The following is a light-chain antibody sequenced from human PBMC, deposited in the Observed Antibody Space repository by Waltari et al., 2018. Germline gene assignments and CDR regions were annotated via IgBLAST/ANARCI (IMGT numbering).Light chain of an antibody. CDR2: AAS. CDR1: RTANRF. Sequence: DIHVAQSPSSLSASVGDTVTIPCRTSRTANRFLNWYQHKPGKAPKLLIFAASILQTGAPSRFSGSGSGTDFTLNISSLQPEDFATYYCQQSYISPQTFGQGTRVEIK. V-gene: IGKV1-39*01. J-gene: IGKJ1*01. CDR3: QQSYISPQT.